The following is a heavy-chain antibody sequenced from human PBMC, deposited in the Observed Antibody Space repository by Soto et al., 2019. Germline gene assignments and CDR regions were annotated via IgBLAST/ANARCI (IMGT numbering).Heavy chain of an antibody. Sequence: GESLKISCKGSGYSFTNYWIGWVRQMPGKGLEWMGMIYPDDSDTKYSPSFQGQVTFSADKSINTAYLQWSSLKASDTAIYYCGRLEWLFLAGLFEPWGQGTLVTVS. CDR2: IYPDDSDT. V-gene: IGHV5-51*01. CDR3: GRLEWLFLAGLFEP. D-gene: IGHD3-3*01. CDR1: GYSFTNYW. J-gene: IGHJ5*02.